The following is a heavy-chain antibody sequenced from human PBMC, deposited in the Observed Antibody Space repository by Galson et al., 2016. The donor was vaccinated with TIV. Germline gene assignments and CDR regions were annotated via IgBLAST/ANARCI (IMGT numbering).Heavy chain of an antibody. Sequence: SVKVSCKASGYTFSNYGITWVRQAPGHGLEWVGWISVYNGDTHYDEKFQGRVTMTTDTSSNTAFMELRSLRSDDTAVYYCTRALVQGMAVMERQGWLDPWGQGSLVTVSS. CDR3: TRALVQGMAVMERQGWLDP. D-gene: IGHD1-1*01. CDR1: GYTFSNYG. J-gene: IGHJ5*02. CDR2: ISVYNGDT. V-gene: IGHV1-18*04.